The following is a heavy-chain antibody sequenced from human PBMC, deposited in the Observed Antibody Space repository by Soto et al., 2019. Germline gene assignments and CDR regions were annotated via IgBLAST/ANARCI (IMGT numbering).Heavy chain of an antibody. CDR2: ITYDGSFQ. V-gene: IGHV3-30*18. CDR3: AKDRVGGTFYTPLGF. D-gene: IGHD1-7*01. Sequence: GGSLRLSCQASGFNFDNYGMHWVRQAPGKGLEWVAVITYDGSFQYYADSVKGRFTISRDNSKNTLFLHPNTLKPEDTAVYHCAKDRVGGTFYTPLGFWGQGTLVTVSS. CDR1: GFNFDNYG. J-gene: IGHJ4*02.